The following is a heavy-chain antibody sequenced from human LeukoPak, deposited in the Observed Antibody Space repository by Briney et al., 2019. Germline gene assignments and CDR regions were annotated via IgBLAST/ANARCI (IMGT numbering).Heavy chain of an antibody. CDR2: ISPYNGNT. CDR3: ARPAENWGMGAFDI. J-gene: IGHJ3*02. V-gene: IGHV1-18*01. CDR1: GYTFTSYG. Sequence: GASVKVSCKASGYTFTSYGISWVQQAPGQGLEWMGWISPYNGNTNYAQKLQGRVTMTTDTSTSTAYMELRSLRSDDTAVYYCARPAENWGMGAFDIWGQGTMVTVSS. D-gene: IGHD7-27*01.